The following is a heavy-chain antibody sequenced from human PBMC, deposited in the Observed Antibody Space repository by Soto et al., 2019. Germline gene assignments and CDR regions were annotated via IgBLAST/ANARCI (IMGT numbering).Heavy chain of an antibody. CDR1: GFTFSDPY. D-gene: IGHD1-20*01. J-gene: IGHJ5*02. Sequence: EVHLVESGGNLVQPGGSLRLSCAASGFTFSDPYMDWVRQAPGKGLEWVGRTRNQVNSYTTEHAASVQGSLTISREDPTTSLYLQMNPLNTVDTAVYYCASCDQVSWGQGTLVTVSS. V-gene: IGHV3-72*01. CDR3: ASCDQVS. CDR2: TRNQVNSYTT.